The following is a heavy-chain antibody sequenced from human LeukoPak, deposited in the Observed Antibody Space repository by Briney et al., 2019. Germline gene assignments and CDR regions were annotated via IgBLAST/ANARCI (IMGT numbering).Heavy chain of an antibody. D-gene: IGHD5-24*01. CDR2: ISYDGSKK. J-gene: IGHJ4*02. Sequence: GRSLRLSCAASGFTFSSYAMHWVRQAPGKGLEWVAVISYDGSKKYYADSVKGRFTISGDKAKNSLYLQMTSLRVEDTAVYYCARDYKYAFDNWGQGTLVTVSS. CDR1: GFTFSSYA. V-gene: IGHV3-30*07. CDR3: ARDYKYAFDN.